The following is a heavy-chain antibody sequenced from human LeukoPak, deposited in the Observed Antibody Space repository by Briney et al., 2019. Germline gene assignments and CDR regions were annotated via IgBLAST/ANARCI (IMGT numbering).Heavy chain of an antibody. D-gene: IGHD3-22*01. J-gene: IGHJ4*02. CDR1: GFTFSSYS. CDR3: ARGREGSSGYYLDY. Sequence: PGGSLRLSCAASGFTFSSYSMTWVRQAPGKGLEWVSSISSSSSYIYYADSVKGRFTISRDNAKNSLYLQMNSLRAEDTAVYYCARGREGSSGYYLDYWGQGTLVTVSS. CDR2: ISSSSSYI. V-gene: IGHV3-21*01.